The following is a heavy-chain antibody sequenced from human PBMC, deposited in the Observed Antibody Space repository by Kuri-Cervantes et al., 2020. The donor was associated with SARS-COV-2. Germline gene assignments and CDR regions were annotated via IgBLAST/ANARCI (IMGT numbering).Heavy chain of an antibody. Sequence: ASVKVSCKASGYTFTSYDINWVRQATGQGLEWMGWMNPNSGNTGYAQKFQGRVTMTRNTSISTAYMELSSLRSEDTAVYYCARFRRDNCSGGSCYSDDYFDYWGQGTLVTVSS. D-gene: IGHD2-15*01. J-gene: IGHJ4*02. CDR2: MNPNSGNT. V-gene: IGHV1-8*01. CDR3: ARFRRDNCSGGSCYSDDYFDY. CDR1: GYTFTSYD.